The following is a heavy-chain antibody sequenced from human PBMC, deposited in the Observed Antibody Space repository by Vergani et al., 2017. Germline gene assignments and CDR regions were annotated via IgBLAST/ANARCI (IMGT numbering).Heavy chain of an antibody. CDR3: ARVRRYDFWSCYYIRPTTEDYYYYMDV. CDR1: GGSFSGYY. J-gene: IGHJ6*03. CDR2: INHSGST. Sequence: QVQLQQWGAGLLKPSETLSLTCAVYGGSFSGYYWSWIRQPPGKGLEWIGEINHSGSTNYNPSLKSPVTISVDTSKNQCSLKMSSVTAADTAVYYCARVRRYDFWSCYYIRPTTEDYYYYMDVWGKGTTVTVSS. V-gene: IGHV4-34*01. D-gene: IGHD3-3*01.